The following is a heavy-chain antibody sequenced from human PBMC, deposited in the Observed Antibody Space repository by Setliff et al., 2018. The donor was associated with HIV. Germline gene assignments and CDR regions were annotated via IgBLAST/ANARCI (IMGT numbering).Heavy chain of an antibody. CDR3: ARGMDYYDTSGYYYFEY. CDR1: GYTFTGYY. D-gene: IGHD3-22*01. CDR2: INPNNGGT. V-gene: IGHV1-2*02. J-gene: IGHJ4*02. Sequence: GASVKVSCKASGYTFTGYYMHWVRQAPGQGLEWMGWINPNNGGTNYAQKFQGRVTMTRDTSISTAYMELSRLRSDDTAVYYCARGMDYYDTSGYYYFEYWGQGTLVTVSS.